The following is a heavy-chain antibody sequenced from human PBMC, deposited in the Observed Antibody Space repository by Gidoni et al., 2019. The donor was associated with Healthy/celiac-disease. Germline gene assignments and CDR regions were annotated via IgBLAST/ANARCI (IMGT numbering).Heavy chain of an antibody. V-gene: IGHV3-11*01. CDR2: ISSSGSTI. Sequence: QVQLVESGGGLVQPGGSLILSCAASVFTFSDYYMSWIRQAPGKGLEWVSYISSSGSTIYYADSVKGRFTISRDNAKNSLYLQMNSLRAEDTAVYYCARGFLYYYDSSGYFYYWGQGTLVTVSS. CDR1: VFTFSDYY. CDR3: ARGFLYYYDSSGYFYY. J-gene: IGHJ4*02. D-gene: IGHD3-22*01.